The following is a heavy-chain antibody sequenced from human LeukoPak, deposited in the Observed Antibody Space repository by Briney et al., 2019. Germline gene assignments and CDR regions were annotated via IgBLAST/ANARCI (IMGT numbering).Heavy chain of an antibody. CDR2: IIPIFGTA. CDR1: GGTFISYA. Sequence: SVKVSCKASGGTFISYAISWVRQAPGQGLEWVGGIIPIFGTANYAQKFQGTVTITTDESTSTAYMELSSLRSEDTAVYYCAREEEGYCSGGSCYGPGTHRFDPWGQGTLVTVSS. V-gene: IGHV1-69*05. J-gene: IGHJ5*02. CDR3: AREEEGYCSGGSCYGPGTHRFDP. D-gene: IGHD2-15*01.